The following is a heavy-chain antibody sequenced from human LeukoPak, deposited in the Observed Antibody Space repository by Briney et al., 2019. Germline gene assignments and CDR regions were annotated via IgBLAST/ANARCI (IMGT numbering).Heavy chain of an antibody. CDR2: INSDGSST. CDR3: ARDKEAYYDSRGYNWFDP. V-gene: IGHV3-74*01. Sequence: GGSLRLSCAASGFTFSSYWMHWVRQAPGKGLVWVSRINSDGSSTSYADSVKGRFTISRDNAKNTLYLQMNSLRAEDTAVYYCARDKEAYYDSRGYNWFDPWGQGTLVTVSS. J-gene: IGHJ5*02. CDR1: GFTFSSYW. D-gene: IGHD3-22*01.